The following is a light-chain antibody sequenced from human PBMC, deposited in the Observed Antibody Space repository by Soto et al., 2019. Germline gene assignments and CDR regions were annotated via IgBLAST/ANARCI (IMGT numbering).Light chain of an antibody. CDR1: SSDVGGYSY. V-gene: IGLV2-8*01. CDR3: SSYARNRDVL. CDR2: EVS. J-gene: IGLJ2*01. Sequence: QSVLTQPPSASGSPGQSVAISCTGTSSDVGGYSYVSWCQQHPGKAPKLMIYEVSKRPSGVPDRFSGSKSGNTASLTVSGLQAEDEADYYCSSYARNRDVLFGGGTKVTVL.